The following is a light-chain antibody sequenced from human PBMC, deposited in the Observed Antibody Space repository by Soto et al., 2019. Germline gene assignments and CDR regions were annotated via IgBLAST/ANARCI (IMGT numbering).Light chain of an antibody. CDR2: GAS. CDR1: QSVSSS. V-gene: IGKV3-15*01. CDR3: QQYNNWPFT. J-gene: IGKJ3*01. Sequence: EIVMTQSPSTLSVSPGERATLSCRASQSVSSSLAWYQQKPGQAPRLLIYGASTWETGIPARFSGSGSGTEFTLTISSLQSEDFAVYYCQQYNNWPFTFGPGTKVDIK.